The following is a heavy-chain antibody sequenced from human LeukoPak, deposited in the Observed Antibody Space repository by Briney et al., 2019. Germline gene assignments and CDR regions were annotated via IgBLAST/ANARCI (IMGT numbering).Heavy chain of an antibody. V-gene: IGHV1-46*01. D-gene: IGHD4-11*01. CDR1: GYTFTSYY. Sequence: ASVKVSCKASGYTFTSYYMHWVRQAPGQGLEWMGIINPSGGSTSYAQKFQGRVTMTRDMSTGTVYMELSSLRSEDTAVYYCARDAGAYSNYTGYCYYMDVWGKGTTVTVSS. CDR2: INPSGGST. CDR3: ARDAGAYSNYTGYCYYMDV. J-gene: IGHJ6*03.